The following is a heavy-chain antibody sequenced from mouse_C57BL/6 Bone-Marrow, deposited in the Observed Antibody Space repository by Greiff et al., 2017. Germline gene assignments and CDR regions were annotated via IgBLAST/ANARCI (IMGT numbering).Heavy chain of an antibody. CDR2: IYPRSGNT. V-gene: IGHV1-81*01. CDR1: GYTFTSYG. J-gene: IGHJ4*01. Sequence: VKLQESGAELARPGASVKLSCKASGYTFTSYGISWVKQRTGQGLEWIGEIYPRSGNTYYNEKFKGKATLTADKSSSTAYMELRSLTSEDSAVYFCAGDYDGGAMDYWGQGTSVTVSS. D-gene: IGHD2-4*01. CDR3: AGDYDGGAMDY.